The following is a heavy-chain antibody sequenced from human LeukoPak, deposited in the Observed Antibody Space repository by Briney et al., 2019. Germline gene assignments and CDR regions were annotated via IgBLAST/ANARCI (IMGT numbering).Heavy chain of an antibody. J-gene: IGHJ4*02. CDR2: IYYSGST. CDR3: ARHRPGPYDY. CDR1: GGSINSYY. V-gene: IGHV4-59*08. Sequence: SETLSPTCTVSGGSINSYYWSWIRQPPGKRLEWIGYIYYSGSTNYNPSLKSRVTISVDTSKKQFSLKLSSVTAADTAVYYCARHRPGPYDYWGQGTLVTVSS.